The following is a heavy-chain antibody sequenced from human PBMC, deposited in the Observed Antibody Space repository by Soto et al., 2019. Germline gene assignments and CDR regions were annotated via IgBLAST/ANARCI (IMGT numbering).Heavy chain of an antibody. J-gene: IGHJ6*03. CDR1: GGSFSGYQ. V-gene: IGHV4-34*01. CDR2: INDSGNI. Sequence: SETLSLTCAVYGGSFSGYQWTWIRQTPGKGLEWIGEINDSGNINYNPSLKSRVTILVDTAKKQISLKLGSVTAADTAVYYCARGLILWFGELSRRGGYYYYLDVWGKGTTVTVSS. CDR3: ARGLILWFGELSRRGGYYYYLDV. D-gene: IGHD3-10*01.